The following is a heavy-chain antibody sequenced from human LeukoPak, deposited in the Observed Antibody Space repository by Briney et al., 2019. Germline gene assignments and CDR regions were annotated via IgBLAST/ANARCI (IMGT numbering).Heavy chain of an antibody. D-gene: IGHD3-10*01. CDR2: IDPNRGAT. CDR3: AREGGSYYGTGSYGSRFFWLNS. CDR1: GSTFNNYY. J-gene: IGHJ5*01. V-gene: IGHV1-2*02. Sequence: ASVRVSCKASGSTFNNYYVHWVRQAPGQGLEWMGWIDPNRGATNYARKFQDRVTMTRDTSINTDYMDLSRLRPNDTADYYCAREGGSYYGTGSYGSRFFWLNSWGQGTLVTVSS.